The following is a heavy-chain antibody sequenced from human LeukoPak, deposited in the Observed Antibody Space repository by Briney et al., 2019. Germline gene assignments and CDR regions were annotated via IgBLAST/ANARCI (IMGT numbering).Heavy chain of an antibody. CDR1: GFTFITYW. Sequence: GGSLRLSCAASGFTFITYWMHWVRQAPGKGLVWVSRINNDGSNTNYAVSVKGRFTISRDNAKNTLYLQMNSLRAEDTAVYYCARLSVAGPYFDFWGQGTLVTVSS. D-gene: IGHD6-19*01. CDR3: ARLSVAGPYFDF. V-gene: IGHV3-74*01. J-gene: IGHJ4*02. CDR2: INNDGSNT.